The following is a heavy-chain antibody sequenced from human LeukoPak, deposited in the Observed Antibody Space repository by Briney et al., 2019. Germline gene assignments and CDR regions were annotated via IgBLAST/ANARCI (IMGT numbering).Heavy chain of an antibody. Sequence: GGSLRLSCAASGFTFSSYGMHWVRQAPGKGLEWVAFIRYDGSNKYYADSVKGRFTISRDNSKNTLYQQMNSLRAEDTAVYYCAKDGRFLEWSPYYFDYWAREPWSPSPQ. J-gene: IGHJ4*02. CDR3: AKDGRFLEWSPYYFDY. D-gene: IGHD3-3*01. CDR1: GFTFSSYG. V-gene: IGHV3-30*02. CDR2: IRYDGSNK.